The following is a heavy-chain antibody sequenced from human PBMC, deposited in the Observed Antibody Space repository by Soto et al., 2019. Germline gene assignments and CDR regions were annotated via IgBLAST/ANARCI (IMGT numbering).Heavy chain of an antibody. Sequence: QVQLVQSGAEVKKPGASVKVSCKASGYTFTSYGISWVRQAPGQGLEWMGWISAYNGNTNYAQKLQGRVTMTTDTSTSTAYMELRSLRSDDTAVYYCAIDGDSSSWSRVYYYYYGMDVWGQGTTVTVSS. CDR2: ISAYNGNT. CDR1: GYTFTSYG. D-gene: IGHD6-13*01. CDR3: AIDGDSSSWSRVYYYYYGMDV. J-gene: IGHJ6*02. V-gene: IGHV1-18*04.